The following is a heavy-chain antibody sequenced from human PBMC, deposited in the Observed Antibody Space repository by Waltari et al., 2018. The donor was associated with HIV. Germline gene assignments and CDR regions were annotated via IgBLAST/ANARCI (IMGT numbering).Heavy chain of an antibody. Sequence: EVQLLESGGGLVQPGGSLRLSCAASGFTFSSYFIAWVRQPPGKGVEWVSTVSGSSGRTDHADSVKGRFIISRDIAKNMLYLEMNNLRAEDTAVYYCAREATVAARGEIDYWGQGTLVTVSS. CDR2: VSGSSGRT. J-gene: IGHJ4*02. CDR1: GFTFSSYF. D-gene: IGHD6-19*01. V-gene: IGHV3-23*01. CDR3: AREATVAARGEIDY.